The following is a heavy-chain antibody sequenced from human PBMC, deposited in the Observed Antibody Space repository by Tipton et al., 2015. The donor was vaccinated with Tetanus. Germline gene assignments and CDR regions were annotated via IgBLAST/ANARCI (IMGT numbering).Heavy chain of an antibody. Sequence: TLSLTCTVSGGSISSYYWSWIRQPPGKGLEWIGYIYYSGSTNYNPSLKSRVTISVDTSKNQFSLKLSSVTAADTAVYYCARRDSSSSPFSPRGAVDIWGQGTLVTVSS. D-gene: IGHD6-6*01. CDR3: ARRDSSSSPFSPRGAVDI. CDR1: GGSISSYY. V-gene: IGHV4-59*01. J-gene: IGHJ3*02. CDR2: IYYSGST.